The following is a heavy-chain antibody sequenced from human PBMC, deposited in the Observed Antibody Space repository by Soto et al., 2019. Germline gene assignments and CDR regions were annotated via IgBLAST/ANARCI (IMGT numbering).Heavy chain of an antibody. J-gene: IGHJ4*02. CDR3: ARGTGTTNYFDY. CDR1: GFTFSSYA. Sequence: VGSLRLSCAASGFTFSSYAMHWVRQAPGKGLEWVAVISYDGSNKYYADSVKGRFTISRDNSKNTLYLQMNSLRAEDTAVYYCARGTGTTNYFDYWGQGTLVTVSS. V-gene: IGHV3-30-3*01. CDR2: ISYDGSNK. D-gene: IGHD1-7*01.